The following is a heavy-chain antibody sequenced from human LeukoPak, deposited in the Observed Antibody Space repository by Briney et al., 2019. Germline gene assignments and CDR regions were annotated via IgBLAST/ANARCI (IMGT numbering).Heavy chain of an antibody. CDR1: GFTFSAYG. Sequence: GGSLRLSCAVSGFTFSAYGMHWVRQAPGKGLEWVAVISYDGSYRAYADSVKGRFTVSRDSSKNTLYLQLNSLRPEGTGLYYCARERRSDGYNYKDYWGQGTQVRVSS. D-gene: IGHD5-24*01. CDR2: ISYDGSYR. CDR3: ARERRSDGYNYKDY. V-gene: IGHV3-30*04. J-gene: IGHJ4*02.